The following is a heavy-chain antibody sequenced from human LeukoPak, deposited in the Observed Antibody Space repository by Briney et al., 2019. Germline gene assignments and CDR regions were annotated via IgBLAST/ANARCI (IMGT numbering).Heavy chain of an antibody. CDR1: GFTFSNYW. Sequence: SGGSLRLSCAASGFTFSNYWMHWVRHAPGKGLVWVSRINSEGSSTTSADSVKGRFTISRDNAKNTLYLQMNSLRAEDTAVYYCAKGGATVIDYWGQGTLVTVSS. CDR2: INSEGSST. D-gene: IGHD4-17*01. V-gene: IGHV3-74*01. J-gene: IGHJ4*02. CDR3: AKGGATVIDY.